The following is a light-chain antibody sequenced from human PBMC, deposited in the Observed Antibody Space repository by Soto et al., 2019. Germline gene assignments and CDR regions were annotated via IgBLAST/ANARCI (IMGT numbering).Light chain of an antibody. J-gene: IGKJ1*01. CDR2: VVS. CDR1: RSVSNY. CDR3: LQDYGDSWT. Sequence: IQMTQSPSSLSASVGDRVTITCRASRSVSNYLSWYQQKPGKAPKLLIYVVSNLYTGVPSRFSGSRSGTEFTLTISSLQPEDFASYYCLQDYGDSWTFGQGTKVDIK. V-gene: IGKV1-6*01.